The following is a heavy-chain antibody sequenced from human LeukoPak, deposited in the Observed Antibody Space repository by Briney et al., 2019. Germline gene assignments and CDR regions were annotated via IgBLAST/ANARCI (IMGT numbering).Heavy chain of an antibody. Sequence: ASVKVSCKASGGTFSSYAISWVRQAPGQGLEWMGGIIPIFGTANYAQKFQGRVTITTDESTSTAYMELSSLRSEDTAVYYCARGGRSTIFGYYYYMDVWGKGTTVTVSS. J-gene: IGHJ6*03. V-gene: IGHV1-69*05. CDR3: ARGGRSTIFGYYYYMDV. CDR1: GGTFSSYA. CDR2: IIPIFGTA. D-gene: IGHD3-3*01.